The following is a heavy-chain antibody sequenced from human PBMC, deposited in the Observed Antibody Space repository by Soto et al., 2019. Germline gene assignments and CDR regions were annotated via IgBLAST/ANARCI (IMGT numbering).Heavy chain of an antibody. D-gene: IGHD3-10*01. V-gene: IGHV1-69*13. Sequence: ASVKVSCKASGGTFSSYAISWVRQAPGQGLEWMGGIIPIFGTANYAQKFQGRVTITADESTSTAYMELSSLRSEDTAVYYCARVWFGEWYFDCWGQGTLVTVSS. CDR3: ARVWFGEWYFDC. CDR2: IIPIFGTA. CDR1: GGTFSSYA. J-gene: IGHJ4*02.